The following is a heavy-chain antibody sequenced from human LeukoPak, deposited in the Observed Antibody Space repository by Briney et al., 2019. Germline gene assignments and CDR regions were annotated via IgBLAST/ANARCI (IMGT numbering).Heavy chain of an antibody. J-gene: IGHJ4*02. CDR1: GFTFSSSA. CDR2: ISYDASHI. CDR3: ARVNGAYNYYLDY. V-gene: IGHV3-30*04. Sequence: GGSLRLSCAASGFTFSSSAMHWIRQAPGKGLEWVAFISYDASHIYYADSVKGRFTISRDNSRNTLYLQMTSVRAEDTAVYYCARVNGAYNYYLDYWGQGTLVIVSS. D-gene: IGHD5-24*01.